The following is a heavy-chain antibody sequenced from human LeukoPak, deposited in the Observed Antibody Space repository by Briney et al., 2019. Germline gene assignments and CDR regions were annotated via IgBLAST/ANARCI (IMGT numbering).Heavy chain of an antibody. CDR1: GGSFSGYY. D-gene: IGHD6-19*01. V-gene: IGHV4-34*01. CDR3: ARRRAGRDWFDP. CDR2: INHSGST. J-gene: IGHJ5*02. Sequence: SETLSLTCAVYGGSFSGYYWSWIRQPPGKGLEWIGEINHSGSTNYNPSLKSRVTISVDTSKNQFSLKLSSVTATDTAVYYCARRRAGRDWFDPWGQGTLVTVSS.